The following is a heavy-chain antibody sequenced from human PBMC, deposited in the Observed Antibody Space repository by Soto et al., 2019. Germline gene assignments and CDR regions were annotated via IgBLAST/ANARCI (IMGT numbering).Heavy chain of an antibody. CDR1: GFTFSSYS. J-gene: IGHJ5*02. D-gene: IGHD2-15*01. CDR2: ISDTGRDI. V-gene: IGHV3-21*01. Sequence: PGGSLRLSCAASGFTFSSYSMNWVRQAPGKGLEWVSSISDTGRDIYYTDSIKGRLTVSRDNARNSLYLQMNSLRAEDTAVYYCAKSFAANLDLFDAWGQGTLVTVSS. CDR3: AKSFAANLDLFDA.